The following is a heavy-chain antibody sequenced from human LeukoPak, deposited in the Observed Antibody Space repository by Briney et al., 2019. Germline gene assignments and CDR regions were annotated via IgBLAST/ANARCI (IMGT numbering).Heavy chain of an antibody. CDR1: GGSFSGYY. Sequence: PSETLSLTCAVYGGSFSGYYWSWIRQPPGEGLEWIGEINHSGSTNYNPSLKSRVTISVDTSKNQFSLKLSSVTAADTAVYYCARGGVEYSSSSGRPGYNWFDPWGQGTLVTVSS. CDR2: INHSGST. D-gene: IGHD6-6*01. V-gene: IGHV4-34*01. J-gene: IGHJ5*02. CDR3: ARGGVEYSSSSGRPGYNWFDP.